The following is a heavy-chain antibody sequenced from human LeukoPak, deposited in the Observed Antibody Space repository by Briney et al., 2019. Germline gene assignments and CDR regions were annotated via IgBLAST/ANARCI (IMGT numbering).Heavy chain of an antibody. J-gene: IGHJ5*02. D-gene: IGHD6-13*01. CDR1: GYTFTGYY. Sequence: ASVKVSCKASGYTFTGYYMHWVRQAPGQGLEWMGWINPNSGGTNYVQKFQGRVTMTRDTSISTAYMELSRLRSDDTAVYYCARDPVGVIAGVGFDPWGQGTLVTVSS. CDR2: INPNSGGT. CDR3: ARDPVGVIAGVGFDP. V-gene: IGHV1-2*02.